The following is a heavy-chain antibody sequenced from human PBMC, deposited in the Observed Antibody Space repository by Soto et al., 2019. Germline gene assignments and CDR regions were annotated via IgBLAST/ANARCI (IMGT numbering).Heavy chain of an antibody. CDR2: IYYTGVT. D-gene: IGHD2-2*01. CDR3: AREGSSTANWLDP. Sequence: PSETLSLTCTVSGASLHIGGYYWAWIRQNPGKGLEWIGYIYYTGVTYYNPSLGSRVNISVDTSKNQFSLELTSVTAADTAVYYCAREGSSTANWLDPWGQGFLVTVYS. V-gene: IGHV4-31*03. CDR1: GASLHIGGYY. J-gene: IGHJ5*02.